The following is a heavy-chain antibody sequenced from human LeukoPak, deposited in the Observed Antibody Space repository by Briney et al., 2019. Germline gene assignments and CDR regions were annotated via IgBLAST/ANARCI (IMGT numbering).Heavy chain of an antibody. Sequence: SETLSLTYTVSGGSISSHYWSWIRQPPGKGLEWIGYIYYSGSTNYNPSLKSRVTISVDTSKNQFSLKLSSVTAADTAVYYCARGPVADFDYWGQGTLVTVSS. CDR1: GGSISSHY. D-gene: IGHD6-19*01. CDR3: ARGPVADFDY. CDR2: IYYSGST. J-gene: IGHJ4*02. V-gene: IGHV4-59*11.